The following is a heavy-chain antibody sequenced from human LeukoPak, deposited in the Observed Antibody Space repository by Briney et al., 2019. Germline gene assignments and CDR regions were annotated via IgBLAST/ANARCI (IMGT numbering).Heavy chain of an antibody. Sequence: QPGGSLRLSCSASGFTFSSYAIYWVRQAPGKGLEYVSAISSNRGSTYYANSVKGRFTISRDNSKNTLYLQMGSLRAEDMAVYYCARGPRGYSYGYVDWGQGALVTVSS. CDR1: GFTFSSYA. J-gene: IGHJ4*02. CDR3: ARGPRGYSYGYVD. CDR2: ISSNRGST. V-gene: IGHV3-64*01. D-gene: IGHD5-18*01.